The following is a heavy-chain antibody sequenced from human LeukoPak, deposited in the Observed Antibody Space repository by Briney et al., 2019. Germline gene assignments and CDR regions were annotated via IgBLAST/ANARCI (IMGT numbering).Heavy chain of an antibody. J-gene: IGHJ4*02. CDR2: ISYDGSHK. CDR3: VRDPDALDF. V-gene: IGHV3-30*03. CDR1: GFTFSGYG. Sequence: PGGSLRLPCAASGFTFSGYGIHWVRQAPGKGLEWVAVISYDGSHKYFADSVKGRFTISRDNAKNSLYLQMNSLRDEDTAVYYCVRDPDALDFWGQGTPVTVSS.